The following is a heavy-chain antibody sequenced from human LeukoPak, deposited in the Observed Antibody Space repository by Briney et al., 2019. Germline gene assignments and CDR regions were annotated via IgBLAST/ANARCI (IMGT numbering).Heavy chain of an antibody. CDR2: IIGSGGDT. CDR1: GFTFSSYA. V-gene: IGHV3-23*01. J-gene: IGHJ4*02. Sequence: GGSLRLSCAASGFTFSSYAMSWVRQAPGKGLEWGSTIIGSGGDTYYADSVKGRFTISRDTSKNTLYLQMKSLRAEDTAVYYCAKAWAAAGTFASWGQGTLVTVSS. CDR3: AKAWAAAGTFAS. D-gene: IGHD6-13*01.